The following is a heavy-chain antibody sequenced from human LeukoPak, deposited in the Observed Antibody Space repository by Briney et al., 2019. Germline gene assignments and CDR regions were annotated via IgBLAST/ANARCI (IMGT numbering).Heavy chain of an antibody. J-gene: IGHJ6*02. Sequence: ETLSLTCTVSGGSISSYYWSWIRQPPGKGLEWIGYIYYSGSTNYNPSLKSRVTISEDTSKNQFSLKLSSVTAADTAVYYCAIENDVTGNALDVWGQGTTVTVSS. D-gene: IGHD2-2*01. V-gene: IGHV4-59*01. CDR3: AIENDVTGNALDV. CDR2: IYYSGST. CDR1: GGSISSYY.